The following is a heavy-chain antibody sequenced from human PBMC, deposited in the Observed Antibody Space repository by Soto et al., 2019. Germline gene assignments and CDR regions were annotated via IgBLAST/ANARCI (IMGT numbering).Heavy chain of an antibody. Sequence: QVQLVESGGGVVQPGRSLRLSCAASGFTFSSYAMHWVRQAPGKGLEWVAVISYDGSNKYYADSVKGRFTISRDNSKNTLYLQMISLRAEDTAVYYWARETYYDFWSGPYYGMDVWGQGTTVTVSS. V-gene: IGHV3-30-3*01. CDR2: ISYDGSNK. J-gene: IGHJ6*02. D-gene: IGHD3-3*01. CDR1: GFTFSSYA. CDR3: ARETYYDFWSGPYYGMDV.